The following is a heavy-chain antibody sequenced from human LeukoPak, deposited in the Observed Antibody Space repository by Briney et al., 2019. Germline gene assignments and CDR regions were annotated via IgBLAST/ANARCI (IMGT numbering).Heavy chain of an antibody. Sequence: GGSLRLSCSASGFTFSSYGMHWVRQAPGKGLEWVAVIWNDGNNKYYADSVKGRFTISRDNAKNSLYLQMNSLRDEDTAVYYCARGIQYNWFDPWGQGTLVTVSS. CDR2: IWNDGNNK. J-gene: IGHJ5*02. D-gene: IGHD5-18*01. V-gene: IGHV3-33*01. CDR1: GFTFSSYG. CDR3: ARGIQYNWFDP.